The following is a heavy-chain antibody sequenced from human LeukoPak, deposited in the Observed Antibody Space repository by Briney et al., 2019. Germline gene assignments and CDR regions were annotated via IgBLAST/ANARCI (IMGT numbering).Heavy chain of an antibody. V-gene: IGHV3-23*01. D-gene: IGHD6-25*01. CDR2: ISGGGGST. CDR3: ARDRGQNWFDP. CDR1: EFTFSNYA. Sequence: PGGSLRLSCAASEFTFSNYAMNWVRQAPGKGLEWVSGISGGGGSTYYADSVKGRFTISRDNSKNTLYLQMDSLRAGDTAVYYCARDRGQNWFDPWGQGTLVTVSS. J-gene: IGHJ5*02.